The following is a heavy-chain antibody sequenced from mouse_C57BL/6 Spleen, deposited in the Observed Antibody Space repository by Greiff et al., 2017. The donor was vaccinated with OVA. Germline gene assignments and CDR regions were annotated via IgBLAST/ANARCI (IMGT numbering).Heavy chain of an antibody. D-gene: IGHD1-1*01. CDR3: ARQKGISVTTDPYFDY. V-gene: IGHV5-6*01. Sequence: EVKLMESGGDLVKPGGSLKLSCAASGFTFSSYGMSWVRQTPDKRLEWVATISSGGSYTYYPDSVKGRFTISRDNAKSTLYLQMSSLKSEDTAMYYCARQKGISVTTDPYFDYWGQGTTLTVSS. J-gene: IGHJ2*01. CDR1: GFTFSSYG. CDR2: ISSGGSYT.